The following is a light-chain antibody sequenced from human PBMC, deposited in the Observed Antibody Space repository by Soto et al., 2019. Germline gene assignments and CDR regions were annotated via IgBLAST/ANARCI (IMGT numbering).Light chain of an antibody. V-gene: IGKV3D-15*01. CDR2: GAS. CDR3: QQYNNWPPWT. Sequence: EIVLTQSPGTLSLSPGERATLSCRASQSVTGSYLAWYQQKPGQAPRLLIYGASTRATGIPDKFSGSRSGTEFTLTISSLQSEDSAVYYCQQYNNWPPWTFGQGTKVDIK. CDR1: QSVTGSY. J-gene: IGKJ1*01.